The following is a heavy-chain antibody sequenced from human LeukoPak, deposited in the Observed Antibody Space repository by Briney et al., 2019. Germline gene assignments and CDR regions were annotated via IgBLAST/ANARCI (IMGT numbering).Heavy chain of an antibody. Sequence: GGSLRLSCAASGFTFSSYWMSWVRQAPGKGLEWVANIKQDGSEKYYVDSVKGRFTISRDNAKNSLYLQMNSLRAEDTAVYYCARAYCGGDCYSLFSYYYYYMDVWGKGTTVTVSS. V-gene: IGHV3-7*01. CDR2: IKQDGSEK. J-gene: IGHJ6*03. CDR1: GFTFSSYW. D-gene: IGHD2-21*02. CDR3: ARAYCGGDCYSLFSYYYYYMDV.